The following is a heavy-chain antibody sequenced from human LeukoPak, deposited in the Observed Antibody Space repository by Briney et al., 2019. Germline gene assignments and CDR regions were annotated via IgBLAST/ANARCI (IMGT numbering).Heavy chain of an antibody. CDR1: GFTFSSYA. CDR3: AKNKMITFGGVIVSFDY. V-gene: IGHV3-23*01. CDR2: ISGSGGST. J-gene: IGHJ4*02. Sequence: GGSLRLSCAASGFTFSSYAMSWVRQAPGKGLEWVSAISGSGGSTYYADSVKGRFTISRDNSKNTPYLQMNSLSAEDTAVYYCAKNKMITFGGVIVSFDYWGQGTLVTVSS. D-gene: IGHD3-16*02.